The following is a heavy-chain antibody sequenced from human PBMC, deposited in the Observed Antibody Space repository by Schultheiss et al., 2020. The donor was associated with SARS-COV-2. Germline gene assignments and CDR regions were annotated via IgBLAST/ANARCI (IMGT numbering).Heavy chain of an antibody. CDR1: GFTFSSYA. V-gene: IGHV3-23*01. CDR3: AKTTLHYYDSSGPRAGAFDI. J-gene: IGHJ3*02. CDR2: ISGSGGST. Sequence: GGSLRLSCAASGFTFSSYAMSWVRQAPGKGLEWVSAISGSGGSTYYADSVKGRFTISRDNSKNTLYLQMNSLRAEDTAVYYCAKTTLHYYDSSGPRAGAFDIWGQGTMVTVSS. D-gene: IGHD3-22*01.